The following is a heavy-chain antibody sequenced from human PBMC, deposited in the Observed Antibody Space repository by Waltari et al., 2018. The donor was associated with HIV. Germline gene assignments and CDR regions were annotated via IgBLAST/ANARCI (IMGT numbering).Heavy chain of an antibody. CDR1: GYTLNQLS. D-gene: IGHD6-19*01. J-gene: IGHJ5*02. Sequence: QVQLAQSGAEVKKPGASVKVSCKVSGYTLNQLSMHWVRQAPGRGLAWMGGLSSGGGKTSYGKKLNGSVTMNEDTSTDTACMGLSSLRSQDTAVYYCATEWRRRISVAGTGGNWCYPWGQGTLVSVSS. V-gene: IGHV1-24*01. CDR3: ATEWRRRISVAGTGGNWCYP. CDR2: LSSGGGKT.